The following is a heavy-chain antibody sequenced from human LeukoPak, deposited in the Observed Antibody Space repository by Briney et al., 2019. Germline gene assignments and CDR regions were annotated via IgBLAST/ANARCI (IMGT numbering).Heavy chain of an antibody. J-gene: IGHJ5*02. V-gene: IGHV4-30-2*01. CDR3: ASRQGPYLDP. CDR2: IYHSGST. CDR1: GGSISSGGYY. Sequence: SETLSLTCTVSGGSISSGGYYWSWIRQPPGKGLEWIGYIYHSGSTYYNPSLKSRVTISVDRSKNQFSLKLSSVTAADTAVYYCASRQGPYLDPWGQGTLVTVSS.